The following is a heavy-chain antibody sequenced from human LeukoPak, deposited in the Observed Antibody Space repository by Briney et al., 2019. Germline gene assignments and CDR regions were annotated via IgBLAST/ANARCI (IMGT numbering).Heavy chain of an antibody. D-gene: IGHD3-22*01. J-gene: IGHJ3*02. V-gene: IGHV4-28*01. CDR3: ARTYYYDSSGYYFPGAFDI. CDR2: IYYSGST. Sequence: PSETLSLTCAVSGYSISSSNWWGWIRQPPGKGLEWIGYIYYSGSTYYNPSLKSRVTMSVDTSKNQFSLKLSSVTAVDTAVYYCARTYYYDSSGYYFPGAFDIWGQRTLVTVSS. CDR1: GYSISSSNW.